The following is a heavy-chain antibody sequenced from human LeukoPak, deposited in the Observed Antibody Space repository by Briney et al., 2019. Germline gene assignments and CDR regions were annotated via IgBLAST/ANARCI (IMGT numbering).Heavy chain of an antibody. CDR1: GFTFSSYS. V-gene: IGHV3-21*01. CDR3: ARDKVVAAKASDY. CDR2: ISSSSSYI. Sequence: PGGSLRLSCAASGFTFSSYSMNWVRQAPGKGLEWVSSISSSSSYIYYAGSVKGRFTISRDNAKNSLYLQMNSLRAEDTAVYYCARDKVVAAKASDYWGQGTLVTVSS. D-gene: IGHD2-15*01. J-gene: IGHJ4*02.